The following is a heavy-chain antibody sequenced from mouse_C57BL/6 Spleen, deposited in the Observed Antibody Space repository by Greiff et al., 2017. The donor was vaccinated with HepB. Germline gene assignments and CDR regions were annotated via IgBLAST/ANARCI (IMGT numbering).Heavy chain of an antibody. CDR3: ARAPLHGECVMDY. CDR1: GYAFSSSW. D-gene: IGHD2-1*01. Sequence: QVQLKESGPELVKPGASVKISCKASGYAFSSSWMNWVKQRPGKGLEWIGRIYPGDGDTNYNGKFKGKATLTADKSSSTAYMQLSSLTSEDSAVYSCARAPLHGECVMDYWGQGTAVTVSS. CDR2: IYPGDGDT. V-gene: IGHV1-82*01. J-gene: IGHJ4*01.